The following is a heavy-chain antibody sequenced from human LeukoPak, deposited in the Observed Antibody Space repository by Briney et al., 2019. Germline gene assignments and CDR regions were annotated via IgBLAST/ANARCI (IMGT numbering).Heavy chain of an antibody. CDR3: ARHSGYCSGGSCFWEGWFDP. J-gene: IGHJ5*02. V-gene: IGHV5-51*01. CDR2: IYPGDSDT. CDR1: GYIITSYW. Sequence: GALLLISSKCSGYIITSYWNGCVRPLPGKVLEWMGIIYPGDSDTRYSPSFQGQVTISSDKSSSTAYLQWSSLKASDTAMYYCARHSGYCSGGSCFWEGWFDPWGQGTLVTVSS. D-gene: IGHD2-15*01.